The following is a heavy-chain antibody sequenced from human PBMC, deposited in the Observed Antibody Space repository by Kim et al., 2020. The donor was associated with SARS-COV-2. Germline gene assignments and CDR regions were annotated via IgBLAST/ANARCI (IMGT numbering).Heavy chain of an antibody. J-gene: IGHJ6*01. Sequence: GGSLRLSCAASGFTFSSYCMSWVRQAPGKGLEWVSFISSNSSSTNYADSVKGRFTISRDNAKSSLYLQMNSLRAEDTAVVYCARDGYGGVWG. CDR1: GFTFSSYC. CDR3: ARDGYGGV. D-gene: IGHD1-26*01. CDR2: ISSNSSST. V-gene: IGHV3-11*05.